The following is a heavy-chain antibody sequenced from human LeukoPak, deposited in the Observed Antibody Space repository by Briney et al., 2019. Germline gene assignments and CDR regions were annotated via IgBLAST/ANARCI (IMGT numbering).Heavy chain of an antibody. CDR1: SGSISTSNYY. CDR2: IFYSGST. V-gene: IGHV4-39*07. CDR3: ARSLFSSSWLDY. J-gene: IGHJ4*02. Sequence: SETLSLTCTVSSGSISTSNYYWGWVRQPPGKALEWIGNIFYSGSTYYSPSLKSRVTISVDTSKNQFSLKLSSVTAADTAVYYCARSLFSSSWLDYWGQGTLVTVSS. D-gene: IGHD6-13*01.